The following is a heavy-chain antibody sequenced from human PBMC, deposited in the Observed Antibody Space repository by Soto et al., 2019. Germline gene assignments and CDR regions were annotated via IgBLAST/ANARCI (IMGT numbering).Heavy chain of an antibody. Sequence: SETLSLTCTVSGGSISSYYWSWIRQPPGKGLEWIGYIYYSGSTNYNPSLKSRVTISVDTSKNQFSLKLSSATAADTAVYYCARDSDSSSPFDYYYGMDVWGQGTTVTVSS. CDR2: IYYSGST. D-gene: IGHD6-13*01. CDR3: ARDSDSSSPFDYYYGMDV. J-gene: IGHJ6*02. V-gene: IGHV4-59*01. CDR1: GGSISSYY.